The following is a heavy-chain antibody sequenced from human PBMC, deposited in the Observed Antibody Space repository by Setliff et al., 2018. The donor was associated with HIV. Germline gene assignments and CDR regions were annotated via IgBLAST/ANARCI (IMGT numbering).Heavy chain of an antibody. Sequence: SETLSLTCTVSGGSISGYHWNWLRQTPGKGLEWIGYIYTSRGTNYNHSLRTRVIISVDTSNQFSLKLSSVTAADAAVYYCARVFPPIRGAPFGTPPGAFDIWGQGTMVTVSS. D-gene: IGHD2-15*01. J-gene: IGHJ3*02. CDR3: ARVFPPIRGAPFGTPPGAFDI. CDR1: GGSISGYH. CDR2: IYTSRGT. V-gene: IGHV4-4*09.